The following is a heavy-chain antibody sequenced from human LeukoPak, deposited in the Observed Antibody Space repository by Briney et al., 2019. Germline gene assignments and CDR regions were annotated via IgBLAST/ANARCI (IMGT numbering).Heavy chain of an antibody. D-gene: IGHD5-12*01. CDR2: IIPIFGTA. Sequence: SVKVSCKASGYTFTGYYMHWVRQAPGQGLEWMGGIIPIFGTANYAQKFQGRVTITADESTSTAYMELSSLRSEDTAVYYCARDRYGYSGYDGGSPAFDIWGQGTMVTVSS. CDR1: GYTFTGYY. J-gene: IGHJ3*02. CDR3: ARDRYGYSGYDGGSPAFDI. V-gene: IGHV1-69*13.